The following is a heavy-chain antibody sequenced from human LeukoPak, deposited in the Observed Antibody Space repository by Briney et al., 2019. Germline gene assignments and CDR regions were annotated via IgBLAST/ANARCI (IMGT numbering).Heavy chain of an antibody. Sequence: ASVKVSCKASEYTFTPYFMHWVRQAPGQGLEWLGCINPNNGGTNYAQKFQGRVTMTRDTSISTAYMDLSSLTSDDTALYYCARVAIATPGTLPFDFWGQGTLVTVSS. CDR1: EYTFTPYF. CDR2: INPNNGGT. V-gene: IGHV1-2*02. CDR3: ARVAIATPGTLPFDF. J-gene: IGHJ4*02. D-gene: IGHD6-13*01.